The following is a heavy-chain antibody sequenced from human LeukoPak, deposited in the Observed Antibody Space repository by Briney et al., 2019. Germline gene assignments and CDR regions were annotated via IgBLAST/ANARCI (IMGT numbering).Heavy chain of an antibody. CDR2: MSYDGRTE. V-gene: IGHV3-30*04. J-gene: IGHJ6*03. D-gene: IGHD3-10*01. CDR3: ARDSYGMDL. Sequence: GRSLRLSCEASGFPFSNFYMHWAREAPGKGLEWVAVMSYDGRTEHHADSVKRRYTISSDNSKHTLYLQMNSLRIDDKAIYYCARDSYGMDLWGKGTTVTVSS. CDR1: GFPFSNFY.